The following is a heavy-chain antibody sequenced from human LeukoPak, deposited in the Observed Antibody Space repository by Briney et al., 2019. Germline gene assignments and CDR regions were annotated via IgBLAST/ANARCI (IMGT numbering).Heavy chain of an antibody. CDR1: GFTFGSYG. Sequence: PGGSLRLSCAASGFTFGSYGMSWVRQAPGKGLEWVSFITTTGATTSYADSVKGRFTISRDNARDTLYMQMNSLRDEDTALYYCTIMHGYYDGSGYWVQWGQGTLVTVSP. V-gene: IGHV3-23*01. J-gene: IGHJ4*02. CDR3: TIMHGYYDGSGYWVQ. D-gene: IGHD3-22*01. CDR2: ITTTGATT.